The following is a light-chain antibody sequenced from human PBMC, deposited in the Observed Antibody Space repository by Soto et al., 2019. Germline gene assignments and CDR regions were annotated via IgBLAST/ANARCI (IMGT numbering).Light chain of an antibody. CDR1: QSVGSTF. V-gene: IGKV3-20*01. Sequence: EIVLTQSPGTLFLSPGERATLSCRASQSVGSTFLAWYQQKPGQAPRLLIYGVSTRATGIPDRFSGSWSGTDFTLSISRLEPEDFAVYYCGQFVSSPPRTFGQGTKVEIK. CDR3: GQFVSSPPRT. CDR2: GVS. J-gene: IGKJ1*01.